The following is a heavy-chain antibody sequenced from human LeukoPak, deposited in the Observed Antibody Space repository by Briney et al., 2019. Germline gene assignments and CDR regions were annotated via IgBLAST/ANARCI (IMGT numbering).Heavy chain of an antibody. J-gene: IGHJ3*02. Sequence: SETLSLTCAVYGGSFSGYYWSWIRQPPGKGLEWIGEINHSGSTNYNPSLKSRVTISVDTSKNQFSLKLSSVTAADTAVYYCAGLYLNDIVVVPAAMSLHQDAFDIWGQGTMVTVSS. V-gene: IGHV4-34*01. D-gene: IGHD2-2*01. CDR1: GGSFSGYY. CDR2: INHSGST. CDR3: AGLYLNDIVVVPAAMSLHQDAFDI.